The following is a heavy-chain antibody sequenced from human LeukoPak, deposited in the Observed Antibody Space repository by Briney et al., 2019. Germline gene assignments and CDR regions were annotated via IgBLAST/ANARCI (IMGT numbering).Heavy chain of an antibody. Sequence: SETLSLTCNVSGASISTGTSYWGWIRQPPGRGLEWIGSIYHSGYTYYNPSLKSRVTISVDTSKNQFSLKLSSVTAADTAVYYCARELLTYYYDSSGTNDAFDIWGQGTMVTVSS. CDR1: GASISTGTSY. V-gene: IGHV4-39*07. J-gene: IGHJ3*02. D-gene: IGHD3-22*01. CDR2: IYHSGYT. CDR3: ARELLTYYYDSSGTNDAFDI.